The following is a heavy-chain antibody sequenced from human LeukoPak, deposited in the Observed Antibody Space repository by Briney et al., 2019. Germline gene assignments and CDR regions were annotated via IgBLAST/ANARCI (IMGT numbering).Heavy chain of an antibody. CDR3: AISSDYYDDAFGI. CDR1: GGSISSYY. V-gene: IGHV4-59*12. D-gene: IGHD2-21*02. J-gene: IGHJ3*02. Sequence: PSETLSLTCTVSGGSISSYYWSWIRQPPGKGLEWIGYIYYSGSTNYNPSLKSRVTISVDTSKNQFSLKLSSVTAADTAVYYCAISSDYYDDAFGIWGQGTMVTVSP. CDR2: IYYSGST.